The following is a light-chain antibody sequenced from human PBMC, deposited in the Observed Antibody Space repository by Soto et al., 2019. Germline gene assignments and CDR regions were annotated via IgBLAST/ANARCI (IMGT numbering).Light chain of an antibody. CDR3: QQYNKWPPIT. V-gene: IGKV3-15*01. Sequence: EIVLTQSPGTLSLSPGERATLSFRAGQSVSSNYLAWYQQKPGQAPRLLIYFASTRATGIPARFSGSGSGTGFTLTISSLQSEDFAVYYCQQYNKWPPITFGQGTRLEI. CDR1: QSVSSN. J-gene: IGKJ5*01. CDR2: FAS.